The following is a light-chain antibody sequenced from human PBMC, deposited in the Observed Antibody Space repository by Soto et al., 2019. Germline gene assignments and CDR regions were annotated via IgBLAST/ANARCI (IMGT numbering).Light chain of an antibody. J-gene: IGLJ1*01. CDR2: EVS. Sequence: QSVVTQPPSASGSPGQSVTISCTGTSGDVGGYNYVSWYQQHPGKAPKLMIFEVSERPSGVPDRFSASKSGNTASLTVSGLQAEDEADYYCSSYAGSNNYVIGTGTKVTVL. CDR1: SGDVGGYNY. V-gene: IGLV2-8*01. CDR3: SSYAGSNNYV.